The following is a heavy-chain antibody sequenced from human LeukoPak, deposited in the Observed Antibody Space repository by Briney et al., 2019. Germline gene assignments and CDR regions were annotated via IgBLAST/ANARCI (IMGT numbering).Heavy chain of an antibody. V-gene: IGHV1-69*13. CDR3: AAPPLLTGYPYGI. Sequence: SVKVSCKASGGTFSSYAISWVRQAPGQGLEWMGGIIPIFGTANYAQKSQGRVTITADESTSTAYMELSSLRSEDTAVYYCAAPPLLTGYPYGIWGQGTMVTVSS. CDR1: GGTFSSYA. J-gene: IGHJ3*02. D-gene: IGHD3-9*01. CDR2: IIPIFGTA.